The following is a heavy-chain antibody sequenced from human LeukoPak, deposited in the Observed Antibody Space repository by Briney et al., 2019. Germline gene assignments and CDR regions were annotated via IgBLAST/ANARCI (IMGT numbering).Heavy chain of an antibody. CDR1: GGTFSSYA. D-gene: IGHD2-2*01. J-gene: IGHJ4*02. Sequence: SVTVSCTASGGTFSSYAISWVRQAPGQGLEWMGGIIPIFGTANYAQKFQGRVTITADESTSTAYMELSSLRSEDTAVYYCARRCSSTSCYAWDLDYWGQGTLVTVSS. V-gene: IGHV1-69*01. CDR3: ARRCSSTSCYAWDLDY. CDR2: IIPIFGTA.